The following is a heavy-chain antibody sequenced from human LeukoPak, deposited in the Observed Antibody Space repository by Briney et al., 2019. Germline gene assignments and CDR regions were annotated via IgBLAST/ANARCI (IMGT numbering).Heavy chain of an antibody. CDR1: GYTFSSYT. V-gene: IGHV7-4-1*02. Sequence: ASVKVSCKTSGYTFSSYTITWVRQAPGQRLEWMGWINTNTGNPTYAQGFTGRYVFSLDTSVSTAYLQISGLTADDTAVYFCGRDPRLGIRGYTYGYIDYWGQGTLVTVSP. J-gene: IGHJ4*02. CDR2: INTNTGNP. D-gene: IGHD5-18*01. CDR3: GRDPRLGIRGYTYGYIDY.